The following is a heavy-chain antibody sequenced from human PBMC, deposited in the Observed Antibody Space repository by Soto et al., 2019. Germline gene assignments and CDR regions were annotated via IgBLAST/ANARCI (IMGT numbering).Heavy chain of an antibody. CDR3: AKVRPVGSNDYGDYEDYYYGMDV. CDR2: IQSGGPT. Sequence: GGSLRLSCAASGFTVSSKYMSWVRQAPGKGLEWVSLIQSGGPTYYADSVKGRFTISRDNSKNTLYLQMNSLRAEDTAVYYCAKVRPVGSNDYGDYEDYYYGMDVWGQGTTVTVSS. D-gene: IGHD4-17*01. V-gene: IGHV3-66*01. J-gene: IGHJ6*02. CDR1: GFTVSSKY.